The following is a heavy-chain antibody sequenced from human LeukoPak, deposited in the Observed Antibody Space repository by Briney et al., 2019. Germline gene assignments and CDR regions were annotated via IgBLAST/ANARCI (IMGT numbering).Heavy chain of an antibody. CDR3: ARENWSQGEFDY. V-gene: IGHV4-34*01. CDR1: GGSFSGYY. Sequence: PSETLSLTCAVYGGSFSGYYWSWIRQPPGKGLEWIGEINHSGSTNYNPSLKSRVTISVDTSKNQFSLKLSSVTAADTAVYHCARENWSQGEFDYWGQGTLVTVSS. CDR2: INHSGST. J-gene: IGHJ4*02. D-gene: IGHD1-1*01.